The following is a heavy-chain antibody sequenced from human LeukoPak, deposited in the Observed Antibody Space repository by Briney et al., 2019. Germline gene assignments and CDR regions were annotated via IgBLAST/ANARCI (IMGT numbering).Heavy chain of an antibody. J-gene: IGHJ4*02. CDR1: GGSFREYY. CDR3: ARGGETYRVLDY. V-gene: IGHV4-34*01. D-gene: IGHD3-16*02. CDR2: IYQSWST. Sequence: SETLSLTCAVWGGSFREYYWMWIAQPPGKGVEGIGDIYQSWSTNYNPCLKSLLTISVDTSKNQFSLKLTSVTAADTAVYYCARGGETYRVLDYWGQGTLVTVSS.